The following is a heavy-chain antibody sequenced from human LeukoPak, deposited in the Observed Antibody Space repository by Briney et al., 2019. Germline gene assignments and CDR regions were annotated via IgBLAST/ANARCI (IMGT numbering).Heavy chain of an antibody. CDR3: ARTDSYGSGTYAYYFDY. V-gene: IGHV1-18*01. J-gene: IGHJ4*02. CDR2: ISVYNSNT. CDR1: GYTFSSHG. Sequence: ASVKVSCEASGYTFSSHGIAWVRQAPGQGLEWLGWISVYNSNTHYSQSLRGRVTMTTDKSTTTAFMELTNLRYDDTAVYYCARTDSYGSGTYAYYFDYWGQGTLVTVSS. D-gene: IGHD3-10*01.